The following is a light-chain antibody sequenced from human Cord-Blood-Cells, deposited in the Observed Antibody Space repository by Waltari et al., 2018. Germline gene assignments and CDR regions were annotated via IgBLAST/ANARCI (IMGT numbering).Light chain of an antibody. Sequence: QSALTQPPSASGSPGQSVTISCTGTSGDVGGYNYVSWYQQHPGKAPKHMIYEVSKRPSGVPDRFSGSKSGNTASLTVSGLQAEDEADYYCSSYAGSNNLVFGGGTKLTVL. CDR1: SGDVGGYNY. J-gene: IGLJ3*02. CDR2: EVS. CDR3: SSYAGSNNLV. V-gene: IGLV2-8*01.